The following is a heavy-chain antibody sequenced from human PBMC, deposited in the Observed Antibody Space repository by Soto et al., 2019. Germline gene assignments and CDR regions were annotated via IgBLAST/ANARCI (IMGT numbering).Heavy chain of an antibody. J-gene: IGHJ4*02. CDR3: ARLRLDGAVAGNHYFDF. D-gene: IGHD6-13*01. Sequence: GGSLRLSCEASGFTVSSNYMTWVRQAPGKGLEWVSVIYSAGSTYYADSVKGRFTISRDNSKSTLFLQMNSLRAEDTAVYYCARLRLDGAVAGNHYFDFWGLGTLVTVS. CDR2: IYSAGST. CDR1: GFTVSSNY. V-gene: IGHV3-53*01.